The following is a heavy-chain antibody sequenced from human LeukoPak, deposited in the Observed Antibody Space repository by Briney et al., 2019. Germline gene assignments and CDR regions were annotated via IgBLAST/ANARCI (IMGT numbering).Heavy chain of an antibody. V-gene: IGHV3-21*01. J-gene: IGHJ4*02. Sequence: PGGSLRLSCAASGFTFSSYSMNWVRQAPGEGLEWVSSISSSSSYIYYADSVKGRFTISRDNAKNSLYLQMNSLRAEDTAVYYCATIEWESDHWGQGTLVTVSS. CDR3: ATIEWESDH. D-gene: IGHD1-26*01. CDR1: GFTFSSYS. CDR2: ISSSSSYI.